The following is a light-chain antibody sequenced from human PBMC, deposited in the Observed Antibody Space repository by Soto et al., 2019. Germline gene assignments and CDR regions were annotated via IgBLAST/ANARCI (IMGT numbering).Light chain of an antibody. CDR2: GAS. Sequence: EIVMTQSPATLSVSPGERATLSCRASQSVSSNLAWYQQKPGQAPRLLIYGASTRATGIPARFSGSGSGTEFTLTISSLQYEDFADYYCQQYNNWPPWTFGQGTKVEIK. CDR3: QQYNNWPPWT. CDR1: QSVSSN. V-gene: IGKV3-15*01. J-gene: IGKJ1*01.